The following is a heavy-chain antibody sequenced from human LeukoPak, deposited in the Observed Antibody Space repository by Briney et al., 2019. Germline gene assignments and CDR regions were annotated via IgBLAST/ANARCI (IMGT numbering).Heavy chain of an antibody. D-gene: IGHD6-6*01. Sequence: GGSLILSCAASGFTFSSYWMSWVRQAPGKGLEWVANIKQDGSEEVYVDSVKGRFTISRDNAKNSLFLQMNTLRAEDTAVYYCARDPYSSTWSYGMDVWGQGTTVTVSS. V-gene: IGHV3-7*05. CDR1: GFTFSSYW. CDR2: IKQDGSEE. J-gene: IGHJ6*02. CDR3: ARDPYSSTWSYGMDV.